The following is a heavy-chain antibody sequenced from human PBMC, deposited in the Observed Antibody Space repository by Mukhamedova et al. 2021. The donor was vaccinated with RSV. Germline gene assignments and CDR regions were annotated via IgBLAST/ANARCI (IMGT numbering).Heavy chain of an antibody. CDR2: ISAYNGNT. Sequence: FTRYGITWVRQAPGQGLEWMGWISAYNGNTDYAQKFQGRVTMTTDTSTTTAYMELRSLTSDDTAVYYCARGPPYPPGLWSGSYF. D-gene: IGHD3-3*01. CDR1: FTRYG. V-gene: IGHV1-18*01. J-gene: IGHJ4*01. CDR3: ARGPPYPPGLWSGSYF.